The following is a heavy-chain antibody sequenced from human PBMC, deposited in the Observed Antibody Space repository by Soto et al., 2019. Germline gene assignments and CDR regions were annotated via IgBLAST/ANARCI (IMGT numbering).Heavy chain of an antibody. J-gene: IGHJ4*02. CDR1: GFTVSSNY. V-gene: IGHV3-66*01. Sequence: GGSLRLSCAASGFTVSSNYMIWVRQAPGKGLEWVSVIYSGGSTNYADSVKGRFTISRDNSKNTLYLQMNSLRAEDTAVYYCASRDSSAWYQYFDYWGQGTLVTVSS. CDR2: IYSGGST. D-gene: IGHD6-19*01. CDR3: ASRDSSAWYQYFDY.